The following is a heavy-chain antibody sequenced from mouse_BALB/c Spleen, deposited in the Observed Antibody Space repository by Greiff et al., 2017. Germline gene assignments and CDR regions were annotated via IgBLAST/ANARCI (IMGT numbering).Heavy chain of an antibody. CDR1: GYTFTTYP. Sequence: QVQLKESGAELVKPGASVKMSCKAFGYTFTTYPIEWMKQNHGKSLEWIGNFHPYNDDTKYNEKFKGKAKLTVEKSSSTVYLELSRLTSDDSAVYYCARMGLPYAMDYWGQGTSVTVSS. V-gene: IGHV1-47*01. J-gene: IGHJ4*01. CDR2: FHPYNDDT. D-gene: IGHD3-1*01. CDR3: ARMGLPYAMDY.